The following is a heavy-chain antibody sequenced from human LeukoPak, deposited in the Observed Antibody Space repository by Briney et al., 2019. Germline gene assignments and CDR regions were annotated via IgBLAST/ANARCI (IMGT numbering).Heavy chain of an antibody. J-gene: IGHJ4*02. Sequence: SETLSLTCAVYGGSFSGYYWSWIRQPPGKGLEWIGEINHSGSTNYNPSLKSRVTISVDTSKNQFSLKLSSVTAADTAVYYCARAGIAVAEVDYWGQGTLVTVSS. CDR3: ARAGIAVAEVDY. V-gene: IGHV4-34*01. D-gene: IGHD6-19*01. CDR1: GGSFSGYY. CDR2: INHSGST.